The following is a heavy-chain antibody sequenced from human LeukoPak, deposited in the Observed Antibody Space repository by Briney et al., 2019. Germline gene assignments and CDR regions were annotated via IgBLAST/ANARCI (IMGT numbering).Heavy chain of an antibody. CDR1: GFTFTNHV. CDR2: ISVSGAGT. D-gene: IGHD2-21*02. J-gene: IGHJ6*03. CDR3: AKVDPASVTGGVFYYYYYMDV. V-gene: IGHV3-23*01. Sequence: GGSLRLSCAASGFTFTNHVTTWVRQAPGKGLEWVSGISVSGAGTFYAESAKGRFTISRDNSKTTLSLQMNSLRAEDTAIYYCAKVDPASVTGGVFYYYYYMDVWGKGTTVTVSS.